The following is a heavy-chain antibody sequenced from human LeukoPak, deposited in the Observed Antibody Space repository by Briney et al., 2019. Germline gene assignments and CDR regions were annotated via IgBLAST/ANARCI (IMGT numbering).Heavy chain of an antibody. CDR3: VREGSISGDALDI. J-gene: IGHJ3*02. V-gene: IGHV4-4*02. CDR1: GASISRGSW. CDR2: IFHSGDT. D-gene: IGHD2-21*01. Sequence: SETLSLTCDVSGASISRGSWWCWVRQPPGKGLEWIGEIFHSGDTNYNLSLKSRITMSVDTSKNQFSLKLSSVTAADTAVYYCVREGSISGDALDIWGRGTLVAVSS.